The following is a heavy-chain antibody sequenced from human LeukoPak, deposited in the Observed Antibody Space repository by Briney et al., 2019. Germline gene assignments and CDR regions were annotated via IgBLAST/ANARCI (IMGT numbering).Heavy chain of an antibody. Sequence: PSETLSLTCAVYGGSFSGYYWSWIRQPPGKGLEWIGEINHSGSTNYNPSLKSRVTISVDTSKNQFSLKLSSVTAADTAVYYCARQGSSGWYSRRPFDYWGQGTLVTVSS. CDR3: ARQGSSGWYSRRPFDY. CDR2: INHSGST. CDR1: GGSFSGYY. V-gene: IGHV4-34*01. D-gene: IGHD6-19*01. J-gene: IGHJ4*02.